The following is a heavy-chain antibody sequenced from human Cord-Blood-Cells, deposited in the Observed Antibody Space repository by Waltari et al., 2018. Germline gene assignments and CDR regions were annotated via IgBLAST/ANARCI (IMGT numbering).Heavy chain of an antibody. V-gene: IGHV3-53*02. Sequence: EVQLVETGGGLIQPGGSLRLSCAASGFTVSSNYMSWVRQAPGKGLEWVSVIYSGGRTYYADSVKGRFTISRDNSKNTLYLQMNSLRAEDTAVYYCARAIVATIIDAFDIWGQGTMVTVSS. CDR3: ARAIVATIIDAFDI. CDR2: IYSGGRT. D-gene: IGHD5-12*01. J-gene: IGHJ3*02. CDR1: GFTVSSNY.